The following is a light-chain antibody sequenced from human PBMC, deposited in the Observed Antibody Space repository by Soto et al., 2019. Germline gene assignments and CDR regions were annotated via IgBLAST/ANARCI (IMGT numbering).Light chain of an antibody. V-gene: IGKV1-5*03. J-gene: IGKJ5*01. CDR1: ESIDDW. Sequence: DIQMTQSPSTLSASVGDRVTITCRASESIDDWLAWYQQKPGKAPKLQIYTASSLQSGVPSRFSGSGSGTEFTLTISSLQPDDFATYYCQQYHRYITFGPGTRLEIK. CDR3: QQYHRYIT. CDR2: TAS.